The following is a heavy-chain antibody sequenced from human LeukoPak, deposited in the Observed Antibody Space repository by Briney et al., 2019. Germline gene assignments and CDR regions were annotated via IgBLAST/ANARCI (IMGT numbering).Heavy chain of an antibody. CDR1: GYSISSAYY. D-gene: IGHD3-22*01. J-gene: IGHJ3*02. V-gene: IGHV4-38-2*02. CDR2: IYHSGST. Sequence: SETLSLTCSVSGYSISSAYYWGWIRQPPGKGLEWIGSIYHSGSTYYNPSLKSRVTISVDTSKNQFSLKLSSVTAADTAVYYCARDNYYDSSGDAFDIWGQGTMVTVSS. CDR3: ARDNYYDSSGDAFDI.